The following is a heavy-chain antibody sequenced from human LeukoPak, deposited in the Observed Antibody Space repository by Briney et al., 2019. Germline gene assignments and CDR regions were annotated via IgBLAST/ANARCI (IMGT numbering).Heavy chain of an antibody. CDR2: INHSGST. Sequence: PSETLSLTCAVYGGSFSGYYWSWIRQPPGKGLEWIGEINHSGSTNYNPSLKSRVTISVDTSKNQFSLKLSSVTAADTAVYYCAGLYCGGDCYDYFDYWGQGTLVTVSS. CDR3: AGLYCGGDCYDYFDY. D-gene: IGHD2-21*01. J-gene: IGHJ4*02. V-gene: IGHV4-34*01. CDR1: GGSFSGYY.